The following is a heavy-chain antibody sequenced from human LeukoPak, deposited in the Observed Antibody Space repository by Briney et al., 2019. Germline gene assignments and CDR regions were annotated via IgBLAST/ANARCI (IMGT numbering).Heavy chain of an antibody. CDR2: INHSGST. Sequence: SETLSLTCAVYGGSFSGYYWSWIRQPPGKGLEWIGEINHSGSTNYNPSLKSRVTISVDTSKNQFSLKLSSVTAADTAVYYCARATGRDYVWGSYRINWFDPWGQGTLVTVSS. D-gene: IGHD3-16*02. J-gene: IGHJ5*02. CDR1: GGSFSGYY. V-gene: IGHV4-34*01. CDR3: ARATGRDYVWGSYRINWFDP.